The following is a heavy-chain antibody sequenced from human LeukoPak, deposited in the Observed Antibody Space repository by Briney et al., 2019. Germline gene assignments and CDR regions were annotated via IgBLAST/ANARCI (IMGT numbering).Heavy chain of an antibody. Sequence: PGGSMRLSCAVSGFTFSSYAISWVRQAPGKGLEWVSGISSSGGNTEYADSVKGRFTISRDNSKNILYLQMDSLRAEDTAVYYCAKLGELSLLVVYWGQGTLGTVSS. V-gene: IGHV3-23*01. CDR1: GFTFSSYA. D-gene: IGHD3-16*02. J-gene: IGHJ4*02. CDR3: AKLGELSLLVVY. CDR2: ISSSGGNT.